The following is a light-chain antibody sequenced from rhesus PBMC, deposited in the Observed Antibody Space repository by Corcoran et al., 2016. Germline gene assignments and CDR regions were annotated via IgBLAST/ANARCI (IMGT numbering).Light chain of an antibody. J-gene: IGLJ6*01. Sequence: QAALTQPRSVSGSPGQSVTISCPGTSSDIGGYNYVSWYQHHPGTAPKLMIYEVSKRPSGVSDRFSVSKSGNTASLTISGLQAEDEADYYCSSYAGSNTYVFGSGTKLTVL. CDR2: EVS. V-gene: IGLV2-32*02. CDR3: SSYAGSNTYV. CDR1: SSDIGGYNY.